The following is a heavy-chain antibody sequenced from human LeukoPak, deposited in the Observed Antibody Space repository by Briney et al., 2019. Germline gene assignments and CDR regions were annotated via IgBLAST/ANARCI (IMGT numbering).Heavy chain of an antibody. CDR1: GGSISSYY. Sequence: SETLSVTCTVSGGSISSYYWSWIRQPRGKGLEWIGDIYTRGSTNYNPSLKSRVTISVDTSKNQFSLKLSSVTAADTAVYYCARLAGRERGVFDYWGQGTLVTVSS. J-gene: IGHJ4*02. V-gene: IGHV4-4*09. CDR2: IYTRGST. CDR3: ARLAGRERGVFDY. D-gene: IGHD3-10*01.